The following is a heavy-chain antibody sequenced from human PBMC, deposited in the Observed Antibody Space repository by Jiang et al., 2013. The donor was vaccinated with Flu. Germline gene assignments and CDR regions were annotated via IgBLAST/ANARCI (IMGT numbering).Heavy chain of an antibody. J-gene: IGHJ6*04. CDR3: ARDPLNTNGMDV. Sequence: QLLESGGGLVQPGGSLRLSCAASGFTVSSTYMTWVRQAPGKGLEWVSVIYSDGRAYYADSVRGRFTISRDDSKNTLYFQMNSLRAEDAAVYYCARDPLNTNGMDVWGKGTTVTVSS. CDR2: IYSDGRA. CDR1: GFTVSSTY. V-gene: IGHV3-66*01.